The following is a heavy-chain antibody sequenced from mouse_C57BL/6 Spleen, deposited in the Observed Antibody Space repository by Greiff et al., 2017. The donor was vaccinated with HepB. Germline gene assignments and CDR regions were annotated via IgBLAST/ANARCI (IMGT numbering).Heavy chain of an antibody. V-gene: IGHV5-12*01. CDR1: GFTFSDYY. CDR2: ISNGGGST. CDR3: ARHDYYGSRYFDV. D-gene: IGHD1-1*01. Sequence: EVKLVESGGGLVQPGGSLKLSCAASGFTFSDYYMYWVRQTPEKRLEWVAYISNGGGSTYYQDTVKGRFTISRDNAKNTLYLQMSRLKSEDTAMYYCARHDYYGSRYFDVWGKGTTVTVSS. J-gene: IGHJ1*03.